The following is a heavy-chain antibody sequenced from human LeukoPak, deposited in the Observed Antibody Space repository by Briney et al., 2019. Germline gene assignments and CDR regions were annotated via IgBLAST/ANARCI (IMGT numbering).Heavy chain of an antibody. Sequence: SVNVSCKASGGTFSSYAISWVRQAPGQGIEWMGGIITIFGTANYAQKFQGRVTITADESTSTAYMELSSLRSEDTAVYYCASRVAVPRGFDYWGQGTLVTVSS. CDR2: IITIFGTA. CDR3: ASRVAVPRGFDY. D-gene: IGHD6-19*01. J-gene: IGHJ4*02. V-gene: IGHV1-69*13. CDR1: GGTFSSYA.